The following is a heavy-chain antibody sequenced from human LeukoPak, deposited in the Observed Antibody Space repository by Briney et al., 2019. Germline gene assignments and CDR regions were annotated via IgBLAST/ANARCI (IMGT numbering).Heavy chain of an antibody. V-gene: IGHV3-30*18. J-gene: IGHJ4*02. D-gene: IGHD6-13*01. CDR2: ISYDGSNK. CDR3: AKSPYSNSWHFDY. CDR1: GFTVSSYG. Sequence: GGSLRLSCAASGFTVSSYGMHWVRQAPGKGLEWVGLISYDGSNKYYADSVKGRFTISRDNSKNTLYLQMNSLTDEDTAVYYCAKSPYSNSWHFDYWGQGTLVTVSS.